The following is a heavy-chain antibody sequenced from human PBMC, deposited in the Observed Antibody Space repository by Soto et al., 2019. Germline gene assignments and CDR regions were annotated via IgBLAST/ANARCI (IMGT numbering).Heavy chain of an antibody. CDR1: GFTFSSYG. CDR3: AKDALLGSGYYYYSMDV. CDR2: ISYDGSNK. Sequence: PGGSLRLSCAASGFTFSSYGMHWVRQAPGKGLEWVAVISYDGSNKYYADSVKGRFTISRDNSKNTLYLQMNSLRAEDTAVYYCAKDALLGSGYYYYSMDVWGQGTTVTVSS. V-gene: IGHV3-30*18. D-gene: IGHD2-8*02. J-gene: IGHJ6*02.